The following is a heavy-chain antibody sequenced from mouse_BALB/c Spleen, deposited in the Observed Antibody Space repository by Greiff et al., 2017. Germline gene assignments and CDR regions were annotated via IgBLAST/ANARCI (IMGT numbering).Heavy chain of an antibody. Sequence: EVQLQQSGPELVKPGASVKMSCKASGYTFTSYVMHWVKQKPGQGLEWIGYINPYNDGTKYNEKFKGKATLTSDKSSSTAYMELSSLTSEDSAVYYCARWMITTGYYAMDYWGQGTSVTVSS. CDR2: INPYNDGT. V-gene: IGHV1-14*01. J-gene: IGHJ4*01. D-gene: IGHD2-4*01. CDR1: GYTFTSYV. CDR3: ARWMITTGYYAMDY.